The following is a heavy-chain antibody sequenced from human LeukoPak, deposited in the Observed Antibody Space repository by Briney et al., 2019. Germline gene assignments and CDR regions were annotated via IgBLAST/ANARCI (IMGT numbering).Heavy chain of an antibody. D-gene: IGHD1-26*01. V-gene: IGHV3-23*01. CDR3: AKDLEYSGSYCPDY. CDR1: GFTFNTYS. Sequence: GGSLRLSCAASGFTFNTYSMSWVRQAPGKGLEWVSAISGSGGSTYYADSVKGRFTISRDNSKNTLYLQMNSLRAEDTAVYYCAKDLEYSGSYCPDYWGQGTLVTVSS. CDR2: ISGSGGST. J-gene: IGHJ4*02.